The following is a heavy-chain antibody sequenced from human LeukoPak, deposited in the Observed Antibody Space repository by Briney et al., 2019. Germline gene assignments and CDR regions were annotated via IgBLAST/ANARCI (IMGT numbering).Heavy chain of an antibody. J-gene: IGHJ3*02. D-gene: IGHD6-6*01. Sequence: MTGGSLRLSCAASGFTFSSYSMNWVRQAPGKGLEWVSSISSSSSYIYYADSVKGRFTISRDNAKNSLYLQMNSLRAEDTAVYYCARFAHIAAPISDAFDIWGQGTMVTVSS. CDR2: ISSSSSYI. CDR1: GFTFSSYS. V-gene: IGHV3-21*01. CDR3: ARFAHIAAPISDAFDI.